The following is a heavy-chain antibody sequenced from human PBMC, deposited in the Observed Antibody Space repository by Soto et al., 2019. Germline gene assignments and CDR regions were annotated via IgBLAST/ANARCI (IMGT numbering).Heavy chain of an antibody. V-gene: IGHV4-39*01. CDR1: GGSISRNSYY. D-gene: IGHD1-1*01. CDR3: ARHDWNGVDY. CDR2: IYYSGST. Sequence: QMQLQESGPGLVKPSETLSLTCTVSGGSISRNSYYWGWIRQHPGKGLEWIGSIYYSGSTYYNPSLKSRVTLSVDTSNNQFSLKLSSVTAADTAVYYCARHDWNGVDYWGQGTLVTVSS. J-gene: IGHJ4*02.